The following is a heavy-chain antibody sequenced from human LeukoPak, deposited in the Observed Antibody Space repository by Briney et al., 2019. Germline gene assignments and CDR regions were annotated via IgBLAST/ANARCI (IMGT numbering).Heavy chain of an antibody. CDR2: ASYDGIDK. D-gene: IGHD6-13*01. Sequence: GRSLRLSCAASGLTFSSYGIHWVRQAPGKGLEWVAVASYDGIDKYYADSVKGRFTISRDNSKNTLYLQMNSLRAEDTAVYYCAKSHSSPPYYYYGMDVWGQGTTVTVSS. CDR1: GLTFSSYG. J-gene: IGHJ6*02. CDR3: AKSHSSPPYYYYGMDV. V-gene: IGHV3-30*18.